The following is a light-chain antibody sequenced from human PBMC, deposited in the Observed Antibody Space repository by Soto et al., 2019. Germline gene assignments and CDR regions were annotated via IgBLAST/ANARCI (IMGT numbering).Light chain of an antibody. CDR3: QQLNSYPLP. V-gene: IGKV1-9*01. J-gene: IGKJ4*01. CDR1: QGISSY. Sequence: DIQLTQSPSFLSASAGNRVTITCGASQGISSYLAWYQQKPGKAPKLLIYAASTLQSGVPSRFSGSGSGTEFTLTISSLQPEDFATYYCQQLNSYPLPFGGGTKVDIK. CDR2: AAS.